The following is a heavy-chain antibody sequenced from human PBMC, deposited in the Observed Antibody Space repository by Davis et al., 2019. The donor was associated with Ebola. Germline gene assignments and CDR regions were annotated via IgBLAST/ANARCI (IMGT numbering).Heavy chain of an antibody. CDR1: GFSFSTYT. CDR2: ISISSAFI. Sequence: GESLKISCAASGFSFSTYTMTWVRQAPGKGLEWVSSISISSAFIYYADSVKGRFTVSRDNAKNSLSLQMNSLRAEDTAVYYCGWDYWGQGTLVTVSS. V-gene: IGHV3-21*04. CDR3: GWDY. J-gene: IGHJ4*02.